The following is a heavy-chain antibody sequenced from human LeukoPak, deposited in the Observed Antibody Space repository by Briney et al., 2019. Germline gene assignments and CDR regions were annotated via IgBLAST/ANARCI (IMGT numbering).Heavy chain of an antibody. V-gene: IGHV1-69*16. CDR1: GGTFSSYT. CDR3: ARDLEWSNESAVYFQH. CDR2: IIPILGIA. J-gene: IGHJ1*01. D-gene: IGHD3-3*01. Sequence: SVKVSCKASGGTFSSYTISWVRQAPGQGLEWMGRIIPILGIANYAQKFQGRVTITTDESTSTAYMELSSLRSEDTAVYYCARDLEWSNESAVYFQHWGQGTLVTVSS.